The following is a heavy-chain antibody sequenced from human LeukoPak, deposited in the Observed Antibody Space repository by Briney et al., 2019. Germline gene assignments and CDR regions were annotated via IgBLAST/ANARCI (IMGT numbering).Heavy chain of an antibody. Sequence: PGRSLRLSCVGSEFSFSGNSMNWVRQAPGKGLEWVSGISRTSTYIYYAASVQGRFTISRDNAKNSLYLQMDSLRAEDTAVYYCARDFVNSGYYFDYWGQGTQVTVSS. D-gene: IGHD3-22*01. CDR1: EFSFSGNS. CDR2: ISRTSTYI. J-gene: IGHJ4*02. CDR3: ARDFVNSGYYFDY. V-gene: IGHV3-21*01.